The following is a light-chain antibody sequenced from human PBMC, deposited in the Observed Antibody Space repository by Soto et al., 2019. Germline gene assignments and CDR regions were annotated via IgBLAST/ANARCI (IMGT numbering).Light chain of an antibody. J-gene: IGLJ1*01. V-gene: IGLV2-14*01. CDR1: GSDIAGYNY. Sequence: QSALTQPASVSGSLGQSITISCTGTGSDIAGYNYISWYQQLPGKAPKLMIYEVTILPSGISNRFSGSKSGNTASLTISGLQAEDEADYFCTSFTSTSSLYVFGTGTKVTVL. CDR3: TSFTSTSSLYV. CDR2: EVT.